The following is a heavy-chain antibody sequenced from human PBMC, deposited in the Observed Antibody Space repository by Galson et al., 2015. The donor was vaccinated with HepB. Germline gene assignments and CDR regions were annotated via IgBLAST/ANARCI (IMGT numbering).Heavy chain of an antibody. J-gene: IGHJ5*02. Sequence: SLRLSCAASGFTFSTYSMNWVRQAPGKGLEFISYISSSSSPTYYADSVKGRFTISRDNAKNTLYLQMNSLRVDDTAVYYCARVVVFSATHLGEEDLDAWGQGILVTVSS. D-gene: IGHD2-15*01. CDR3: ARVVVFSATHLGEEDLDA. CDR2: ISSSSSPT. CDR1: GFTFSTYS. V-gene: IGHV3-48*04.